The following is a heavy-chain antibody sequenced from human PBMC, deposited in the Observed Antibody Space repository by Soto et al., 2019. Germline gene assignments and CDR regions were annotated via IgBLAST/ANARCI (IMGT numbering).Heavy chain of an antibody. CDR2: FYHSGNS. Sequence: PSETLSLTCSVSGGSIRSYYWSWIRQSPEKGLEWIGYFYHSGNSNYNPSLKSRVTISVDTSKNQLSLSLRSVTAADTAVYFCAALYYYDSSPAYWGQGTLVTVSS. CDR1: GGSIRSYY. J-gene: IGHJ4*02. D-gene: IGHD3-22*01. CDR3: AALYYYDSSPAY. V-gene: IGHV4-59*01.